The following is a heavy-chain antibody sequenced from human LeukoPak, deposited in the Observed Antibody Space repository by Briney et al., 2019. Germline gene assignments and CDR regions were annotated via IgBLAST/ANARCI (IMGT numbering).Heavy chain of an antibody. CDR2: IYTSGST. D-gene: IGHD6-19*01. V-gene: IGHV4-4*07. CDR3: ARDGPWLSGSYFDY. CDR1: GGSFSGYY. J-gene: IGHJ4*02. Sequence: PSETLSLTCAVYGGSFSGYYWSWIRQPAGKGLEWIGRIYTSGSTNYNPSLRSRVTMSVDTSKNQFSLKLSSVTAADTAVYYCARDGPWLSGSYFDYWGQGTLVTVSS.